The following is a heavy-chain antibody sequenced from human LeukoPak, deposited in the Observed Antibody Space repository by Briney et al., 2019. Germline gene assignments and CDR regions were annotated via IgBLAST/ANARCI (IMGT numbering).Heavy chain of an antibody. CDR1: GFTFSSYS. Sequence: GGSLRLSCAASGFTFSSYSMNWVRQAPGKGLEWVSSISSSSSYIYYADSVKGRLTISRDNAKNSLYLQMNSLRAEDTAVYYCARSPPRYDSSGYYYGYWGQGTLVTVSS. CDR2: ISSSSSYI. J-gene: IGHJ4*02. D-gene: IGHD3-22*01. V-gene: IGHV3-21*01. CDR3: ARSPPRYDSSGYYYGY.